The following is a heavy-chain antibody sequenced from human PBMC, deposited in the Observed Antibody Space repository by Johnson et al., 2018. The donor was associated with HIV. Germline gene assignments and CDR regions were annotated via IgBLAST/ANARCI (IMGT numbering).Heavy chain of an antibody. CDR1: GFTFSSYA. CDR3: AKERQGAISVFALAGAFDI. CDR2: ISWNSGTI. J-gene: IGHJ3*02. V-gene: IGHV3-9*01. D-gene: IGHD2-2*01. Sequence: VQLVESGGGVVQPGGSLRLSCAASGFTFSSYAMHWVRQAPGQGLEWVSGISWNSGTIGYADSVKGRFPVSRDTAKNSLYLQMNRLRPEDTALYYFAKERQGAISVFALAGAFDIWGQGSMVTVSS.